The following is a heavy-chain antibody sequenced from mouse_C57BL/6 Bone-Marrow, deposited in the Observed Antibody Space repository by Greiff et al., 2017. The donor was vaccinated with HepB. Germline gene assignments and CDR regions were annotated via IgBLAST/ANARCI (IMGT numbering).Heavy chain of an antibody. V-gene: IGHV5-9-1*02. CDR1: GFTFSSYA. CDR3: TRALTTVVPY. J-gene: IGHJ3*01. Sequence: EVHLVESGEGLVKPGGSLKLSCAASGFTFSSYAMSWVRQTPEKRLEWVAYISSGGDYIYYADTVKGRFTISRDNARNTLYLQMSSLKSEDTAMYYCTRALTTVVPYWGQGTLVTVSA. CDR2: ISSGGDYI. D-gene: IGHD1-1*01.